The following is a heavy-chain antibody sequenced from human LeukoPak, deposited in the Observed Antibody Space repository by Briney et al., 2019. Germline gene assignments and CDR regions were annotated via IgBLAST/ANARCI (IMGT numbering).Heavy chain of an antibody. J-gene: IGHJ4*02. V-gene: IGHV1-46*01. D-gene: IGHD3-22*01. Sequence: ASVKVSCKASGYTFTSYYMHWVRQAPGQGLEWMGIINPSGGSTSYAQKFQGRVTMTRDTSTSTVYMELSSLRSEDTAVYYCARGGDYYDSSGYSLYYFDYWGQGTLVTVSS. CDR1: GYTFTSYY. CDR2: INPSGGST. CDR3: ARGGDYYDSSGYSLYYFDY.